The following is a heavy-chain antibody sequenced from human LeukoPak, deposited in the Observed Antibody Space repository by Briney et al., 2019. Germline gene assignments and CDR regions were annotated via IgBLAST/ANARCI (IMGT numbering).Heavy chain of an antibody. Sequence: GGSLRLSCAASGFTFSSYAMCWVRQAPGRGLEWVSAVGGSGVSTYYADSVKGRFTISRDNSKDTLYLQMNSLRAEDTAVYYCAKDYRGSGTYREAFNIWGQGTVVTVSS. CDR2: VGGSGVST. V-gene: IGHV3-23*01. CDR1: GFTFSSYA. J-gene: IGHJ3*02. CDR3: AKDYRGSGTYREAFNI. D-gene: IGHD1-26*01.